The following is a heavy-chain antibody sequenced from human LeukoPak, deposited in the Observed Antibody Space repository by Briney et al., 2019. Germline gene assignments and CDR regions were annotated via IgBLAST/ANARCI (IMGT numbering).Heavy chain of an antibody. D-gene: IGHD6-19*01. CDR3: APIARYSSGWELDY. CDR2: FDPEDGET. J-gene: IGHJ4*02. V-gene: IGHV1-24*01. CDR1: VYTLTELS. Sequence: ASVKVSCKVSVYTLTELSMHWVRQAPGKGLEWMGGFDPEDGETIYAQKFQGRVTMTEDTSTDTAYMELSSLRSEDTAVYYCAPIARYSSGWELDYWGQGTLVTVSS.